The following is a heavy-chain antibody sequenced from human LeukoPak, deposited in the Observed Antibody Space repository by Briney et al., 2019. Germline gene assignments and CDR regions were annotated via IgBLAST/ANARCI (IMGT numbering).Heavy chain of an antibody. CDR2: IYSGGST. V-gene: IGHV3-53*01. CDR3: ARDNGELTFDY. D-gene: IGHD3-10*01. Sequence: GGSLRLSCAASGFTVSSNYMSWVRQAPGKGLKWVSVIYSGGSTYYADSVKGRFTISRDNSKNTLYLQMNSLRAEDTAVYYCARDNGELTFDYWGQGTLVTVSS. J-gene: IGHJ4*02. CDR1: GFTVSSNY.